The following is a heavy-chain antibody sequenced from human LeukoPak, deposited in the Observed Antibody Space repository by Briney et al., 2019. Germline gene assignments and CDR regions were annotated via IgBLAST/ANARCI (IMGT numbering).Heavy chain of an antibody. CDR3: ASLAGGNSESGDAFDI. V-gene: IGHV1-46*01. J-gene: IGHJ3*02. D-gene: IGHD4-23*01. CDR2: INPSGGST. Sequence: ASVKVSCKASGYTFTSYYMDWVRQAPGQGLEWMGIINPSGGSTSYAQRFQGRVTMTRDMSTSTVYMELTSLRSEDTAVYYCASLAGGNSESGDAFDIWGQGTMVTASS. CDR1: GYTFTSYY.